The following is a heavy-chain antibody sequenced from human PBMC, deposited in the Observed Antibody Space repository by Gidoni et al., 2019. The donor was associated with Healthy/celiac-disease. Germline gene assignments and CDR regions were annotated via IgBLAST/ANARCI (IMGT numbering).Heavy chain of an antibody. CDR3: ARVVQLWPPAGGFDY. Sequence: QVQLVQSGAEVKKPGSSVKVSCKASGGTFSSYAISWVRQAPGQGREWMGGIIPIFGTANYAQKFQGRVTITADESTSTAYMELSSLRSEDTAVYYCARVVQLWPPAGGFDYWGQGTLVTVSS. J-gene: IGHJ4*02. CDR1: GGTFSSYA. CDR2: IIPIFGTA. D-gene: IGHD5-18*01. V-gene: IGHV1-69*01.